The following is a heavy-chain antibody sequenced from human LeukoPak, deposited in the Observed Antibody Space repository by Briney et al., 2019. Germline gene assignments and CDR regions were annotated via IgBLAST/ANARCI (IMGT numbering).Heavy chain of an antibody. J-gene: IGHJ4*02. CDR3: AKGDTAPWDY. CDR2: IKQDGSEK. D-gene: IGHD3-9*01. Sequence: GGSLRLSCAASGFTISYYWMSWVRQAPGKGLEWVANIKQDGSEKYYVDSVKGRFTISRDNAKNSLYLQMNSLRAEDTAVYYCAKGDTAPWDYWGQGTLVTVSS. CDR1: GFTISYYW. V-gene: IGHV3-7*05.